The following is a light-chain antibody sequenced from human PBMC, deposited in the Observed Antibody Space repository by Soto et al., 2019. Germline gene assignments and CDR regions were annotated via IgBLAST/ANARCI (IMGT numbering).Light chain of an antibody. V-gene: IGKV3-15*01. CDR3: QQYNKWPQT. CDR2: GAS. J-gene: IGKJ1*01. Sequence: ELVMTQSPATVPVSPGERVTLSCRASQSVSIDLAWYQQKPGQAPRLLIYGASTRATDIPPSFTGSGSGTEFTLTISSMQSEDIAVYYGQQYNKWPQTFGQGTKVEIK. CDR1: QSVSID.